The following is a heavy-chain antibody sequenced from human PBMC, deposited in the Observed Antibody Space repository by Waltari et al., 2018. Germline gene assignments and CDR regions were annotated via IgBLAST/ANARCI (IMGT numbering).Heavy chain of an antibody. J-gene: IGHJ4*02. CDR1: GGSFSGYY. CDR2: INHSGST. CDR3: ARVTWMVRGRGRNYFDY. Sequence: QVQLQQWGAGLLKPSETLSLTCAVYGGSFSGYYWSWIRQPPGKGLEWIGEINHSGSTNYNPSIKSRVTISVDTSKNQFSLKLSSVTAADTAVYYCARVTWMVRGRGRNYFDYWGQGTLVTVSS. D-gene: IGHD3-10*01. V-gene: IGHV4-34*01.